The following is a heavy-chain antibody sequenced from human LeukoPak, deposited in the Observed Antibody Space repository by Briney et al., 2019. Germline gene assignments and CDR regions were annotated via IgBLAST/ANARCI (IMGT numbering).Heavy chain of an antibody. CDR3: ARSVDPGNEYFQH. D-gene: IGHD1-1*01. CDR1: GGTFSSYA. CDR2: IIPILGIA. V-gene: IGHV1-69*04. J-gene: IGHJ1*01. Sequence: SVKVSCKASGGTFSSYAISWVRQAPGQGLEWMGRIIPILGIANYAQKFQGRVTITADKSTSTAYMELSSLRSEYTAVYYCARSVDPGNEYFQHWGQGTLVTVSS.